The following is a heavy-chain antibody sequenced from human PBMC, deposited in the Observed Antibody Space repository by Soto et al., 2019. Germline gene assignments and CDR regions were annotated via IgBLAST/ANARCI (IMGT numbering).Heavy chain of an antibody. CDR1: RYTFTAYY. CDR3: ARDRRYYDSSGYSSANYYAMDG. J-gene: IGHJ6*02. D-gene: IGHD3-22*01. CDR2: INPNSGDT. V-gene: IGHV1-2*02. Sequence: ASVKVSCKASRYTFTAYYIHWVRQAPGQGLEWMGWINPNSGDTNYAQKFQGRVTMTRDTSLTTAYMELSRLRSDDTAMYYCARDRRYYDSSGYSSANYYAMDGWGQGTTVTVSS.